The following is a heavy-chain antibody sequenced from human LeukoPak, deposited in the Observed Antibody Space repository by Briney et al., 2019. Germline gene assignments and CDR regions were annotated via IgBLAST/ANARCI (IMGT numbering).Heavy chain of an antibody. V-gene: IGHV3-21*01. J-gene: IGHJ3*02. CDR1: GFTFSSYS. D-gene: IGHD4-17*01. CDR3: ARVLYGDYDDYDAFDI. CDR2: ISSSSSYI. Sequence: GGSLRLSCAASGFTFSSYSMNWVRQAPGKGLEWVSSISSSSSYIYYADSVKGRFTISRDNAKNSLYLQMNSLRAEDTAVYYCARVLYGDYDDYDAFDIWGQGTMVTVSS.